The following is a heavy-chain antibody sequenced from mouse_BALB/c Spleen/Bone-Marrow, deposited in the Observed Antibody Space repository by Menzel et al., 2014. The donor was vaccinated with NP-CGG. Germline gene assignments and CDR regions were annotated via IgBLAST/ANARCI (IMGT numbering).Heavy chain of an antibody. D-gene: IGHD2-1*01. J-gene: IGHJ4*01. CDR3: ARKGNYVAMDY. V-gene: IGHV1-7*01. Sequence: QVQLQQSGAELAKPGASVKMSCKASGYPFTSYWMHWVKQRPGQGLEWIGYINPSTGYTEYNQKFKDKATLTADKSSSTAYMQLSSLTSEDSAVYYCARKGNYVAMDYWGQGTSVTVSS. CDR2: INPSTGYT. CDR1: GYPFTSYW.